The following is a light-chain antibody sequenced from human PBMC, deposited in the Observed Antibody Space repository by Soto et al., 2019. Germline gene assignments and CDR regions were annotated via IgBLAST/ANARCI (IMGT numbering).Light chain of an antibody. Sequence: QSVLTQPASVSGSPGQSITISCTGTSSDVGSYNLVSWYQQHPGKAPKLMIYEDSKRPSGVSNRFFGSKSVNTASLTISGLQAEDEADYFCCSYARGSTLVFGGGTKLTVL. CDR3: CSYARGSTLV. CDR2: EDS. V-gene: IGLV2-23*01. J-gene: IGLJ3*02. CDR1: SSDVGSYNL.